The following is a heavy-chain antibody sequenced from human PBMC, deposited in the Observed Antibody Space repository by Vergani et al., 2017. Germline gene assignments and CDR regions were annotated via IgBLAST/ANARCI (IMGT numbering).Heavy chain of an antibody. V-gene: IGHV1-69*04. D-gene: IGHD3-3*01. CDR2: IIPILGIA. Sequence: QVQLVQSGAEVKKPGSSVKVSCKASGGTFSSYAISWVRQAPGQGLEWMGRIIPILGIATYAQKFQGRVTITADKSTSTAYMELSSLRSEDTAVYYCARDRTEGRDRWSGYRSVGRFDGMDVWGQGTTVTVSS. CDR1: GGTFSSYA. J-gene: IGHJ6*02. CDR3: ARDRTEGRDRWSGYRSVGRFDGMDV.